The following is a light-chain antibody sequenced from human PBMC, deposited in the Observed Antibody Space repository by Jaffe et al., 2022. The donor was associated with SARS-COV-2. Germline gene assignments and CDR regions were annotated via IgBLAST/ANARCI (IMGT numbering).Light chain of an antibody. CDR1: QSVSSSY. CDR3: QHYGNSPPYT. V-gene: IGKV3-20*01. CDR2: GAS. Sequence: EIVLTQSPGTLSLSPGERATLSCRASQSVSSSYLAWYQQKPGQAPRLLIYGASSRVTGIPDRFSGSGSGTDFTLTISRLEPEDFAVYYCQHYGNSPPYTFGQGTKLEIK. J-gene: IGKJ2*01.